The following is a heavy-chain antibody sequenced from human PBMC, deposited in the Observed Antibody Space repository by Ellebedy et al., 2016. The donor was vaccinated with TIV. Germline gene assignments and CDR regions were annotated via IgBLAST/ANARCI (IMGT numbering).Heavy chain of an antibody. Sequence: GESLKISXAASGFTFSGYWMSWVRQAPGKGLEWVANIKQDGSEKYYVDSVKGRFTISRDTAKNSLYLQMNSLRAEDTAVYYCARVPRGARYYYYGMDVWGQGTTVTVSS. J-gene: IGHJ6*02. CDR1: GFTFSGYW. CDR3: ARVPRGARYYYYGMDV. V-gene: IGHV3-7*03. D-gene: IGHD1-26*01. CDR2: IKQDGSEK.